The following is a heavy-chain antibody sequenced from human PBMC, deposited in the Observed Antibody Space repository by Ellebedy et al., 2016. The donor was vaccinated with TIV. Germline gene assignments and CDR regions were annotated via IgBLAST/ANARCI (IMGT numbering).Heavy chain of an antibody. Sequence: GESLKISCVASGFSFTTYWMHWVRQAPGKGLLWVSRINVDGTTINYADSVKGRFTISRDNAKNTVYLQINSLRAEDSAVYHCTRDLVGATSDFWGQGALVTVST. V-gene: IGHV3-74*01. CDR2: INVDGTTI. CDR3: TRDLVGATSDF. J-gene: IGHJ4*02. D-gene: IGHD1-26*01. CDR1: GFSFTTYW.